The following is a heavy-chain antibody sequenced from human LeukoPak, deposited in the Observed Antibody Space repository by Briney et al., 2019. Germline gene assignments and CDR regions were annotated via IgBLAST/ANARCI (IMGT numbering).Heavy chain of an antibody. Sequence: APVKVSCKASGYTFTSYGISWVRQAPGQGLEWMGWISAYNGNTNYAQKLQGRVTMTTDTSTSTAYMELRSLRSDDTAVYYCARAAAMDGSGSYYSFFDYWGQGTLVTVSS. J-gene: IGHJ4*02. CDR2: ISAYNGNT. V-gene: IGHV1-18*01. D-gene: IGHD3-10*01. CDR3: ARAAAMDGSGSYYSFFDY. CDR1: GYTFTSYG.